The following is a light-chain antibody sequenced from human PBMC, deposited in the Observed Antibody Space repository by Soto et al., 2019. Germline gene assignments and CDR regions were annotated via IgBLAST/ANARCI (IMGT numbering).Light chain of an antibody. Sequence: EIVLTQSPGTLSLSPGERATLSCRASQSISSSYLAWYQQKPGQAPGLLLYGPSSRGSVFPDRFSGSGSGTDFTVTIHRLEPEDFTLYSCPQYVSPRRSFGQGTQVDI. CDR2: GPS. CDR3: PQYVSPRRS. J-gene: IGKJ1*01. V-gene: IGKV3-20*01. CDR1: QSISSSY.